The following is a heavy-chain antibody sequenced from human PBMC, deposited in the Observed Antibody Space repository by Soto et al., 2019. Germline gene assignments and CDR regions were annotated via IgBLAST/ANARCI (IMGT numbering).Heavy chain of an antibody. CDR3: ARDYSSSWSYYYYGMDV. V-gene: IGHV4-39*07. Sequence: SETLSLTCTVSGGSISSSSYYWGWIRQPPGKGLEWIGEINHSGSTNYNPSLKSRVTISVDTSKNQFSLKLSSVTAADTAVYYCARDYSSSWSYYYYGMDVWGQGTTVTVSS. CDR2: INHSGST. CDR1: GGSISSSSYY. J-gene: IGHJ6*02. D-gene: IGHD6-13*01.